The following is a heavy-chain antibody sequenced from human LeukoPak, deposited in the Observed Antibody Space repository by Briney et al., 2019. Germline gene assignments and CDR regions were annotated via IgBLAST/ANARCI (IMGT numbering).Heavy chain of an antibody. Sequence: GGSLRLSCAASGFTFSNYAMNWARQAPGKELEWVSAISGSGGSTYYADSVKGRFTISRDSSKSTLYLQMNSLRAEDTAIYYCAKDLQFGVVIRGFEYWGQGTLVTVSS. D-gene: IGHD3-16*01. V-gene: IGHV3-23*01. CDR3: AKDLQFGVVIRGFEY. CDR2: ISGSGGST. J-gene: IGHJ4*02. CDR1: GFTFSNYA.